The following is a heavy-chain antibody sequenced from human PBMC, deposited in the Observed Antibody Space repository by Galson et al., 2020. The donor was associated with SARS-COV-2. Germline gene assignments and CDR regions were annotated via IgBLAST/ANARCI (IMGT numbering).Heavy chain of an antibody. CDR2: ISWDGGST. Sequence: GGSLGLSCAASGFTFDDYTMHWVRQAPGKGLEWVSLISWDGGSTYYADSVKGRFTISRDNSKNSLYLQMNSLRTEDTALYYCAVTMGYCSSTSCFGPDAFDIWGQGTMVTVSS. CDR1: GFTFDDYT. D-gene: IGHD2-2*01. CDR3: AVTMGYCSSTSCFGPDAFDI. V-gene: IGHV3-43*01. J-gene: IGHJ3*02.